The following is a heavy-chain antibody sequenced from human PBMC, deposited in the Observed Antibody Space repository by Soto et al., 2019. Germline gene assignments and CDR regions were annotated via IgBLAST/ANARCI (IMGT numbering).Heavy chain of an antibody. D-gene: IGHD5-18*01. V-gene: IGHV3-7*03. CDR3: ARRRSGYSYGYRYYFDY. J-gene: IGHJ4*02. CDR1: GFTFSSYW. Sequence: GVSLRLSCAASGFTFSSYWMSWVRQAPGTGLEWVANIKQDGSEKYYVDSVKGRFTIPRDNAKNSLYLQMNSLIAEDTAVYYCARRRSGYSYGYRYYFDYWGQGTLVTVSS. CDR2: IKQDGSEK.